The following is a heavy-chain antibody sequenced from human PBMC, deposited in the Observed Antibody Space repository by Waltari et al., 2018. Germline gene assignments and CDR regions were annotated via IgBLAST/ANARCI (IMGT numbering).Heavy chain of an antibody. CDR2: ISYDGSNK. CDR3: AREGTGPARYYYGMDV. J-gene: IGHJ6*02. D-gene: IGHD6-6*01. Sequence: QVQLVESGGGVVQPGRSLRLSCAASGFTFSSYAMHWVRQAPGKGLEWVAVISYDGSNKYYAHSVKGRFTISRDNSKNTLYLQMNSLRAEDTAVYYCAREGTGPARYYYGMDVWGQGTTVTVSS. CDR1: GFTFSSYA. V-gene: IGHV3-30*04.